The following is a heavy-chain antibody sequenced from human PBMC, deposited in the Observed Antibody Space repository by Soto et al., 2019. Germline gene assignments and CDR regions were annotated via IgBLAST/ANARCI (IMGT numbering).Heavy chain of an antibody. CDR1: GVSVSSVDYD. Sequence: SETLSLTCSVSGVSVSSVDYDRNWIRQPPGKGLXWIXXNXXRXXXXXNXXLGSRVAISLDTSKNQFSLTLTSVTAAETAIYYCARLLDINSWPLDFWGQGTLVTVSS. V-gene: IGHV4-61*08. J-gene: IGHJ4*02. CDR2: NXXRXXX. CDR3: ARLLDINSWPLDF. D-gene: IGHD1-26*01.